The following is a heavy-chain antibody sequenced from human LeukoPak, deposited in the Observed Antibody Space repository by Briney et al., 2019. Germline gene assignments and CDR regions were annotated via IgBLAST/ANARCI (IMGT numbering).Heavy chain of an antibody. V-gene: IGHV3-23*01. J-gene: IGHJ4*02. CDR2: ISAGGGGS. D-gene: IGHD3-22*01. CDR3: ARDLGWRSGYYSDY. CDR1: RFTFSSYA. Sequence: GGSLRLSCAASRFTFSSYAMSWVRQAPGKGLEWVSSISAGGGGSYYADSVQGRFTISRDTSKNTLYLQMNSLRAEDTAVYYCARDLGWRSGYYSDYWGQGTLVTVS.